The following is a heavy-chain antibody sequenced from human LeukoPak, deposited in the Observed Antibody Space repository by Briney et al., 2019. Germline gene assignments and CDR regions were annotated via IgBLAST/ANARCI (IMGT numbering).Heavy chain of an antibody. CDR3: ARGTAMDGGHNDY. Sequence: PGRSLRLSCAASGFTFSSYGMHWVRQAPGEGLEWVAVIWYDGSNKYYADSVKGRFTISRDNSKNTLCLQMNSLRAEDTAVYYCARGTAMDGGHNDYWGQGTLVTVSS. CDR1: GFTFSSYG. J-gene: IGHJ4*02. CDR2: IWYDGSNK. D-gene: IGHD5-18*01. V-gene: IGHV3-33*01.